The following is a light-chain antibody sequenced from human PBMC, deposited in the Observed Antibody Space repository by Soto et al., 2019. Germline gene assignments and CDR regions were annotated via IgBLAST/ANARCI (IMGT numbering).Light chain of an antibody. Sequence: QSALTQPASVYGSPGQSITISCTGTSSDDGGYNYVSWYQQHPGKAPKLMIYDVSNRPSGVSNRFSGSKSGNTASLTISGLQAEDEADYYCSSYTSSSTPVVFGGGTKLTVL. J-gene: IGLJ2*01. CDR1: SSDDGGYNY. CDR2: DVS. CDR3: SSYTSSSTPVV. V-gene: IGLV2-14*01.